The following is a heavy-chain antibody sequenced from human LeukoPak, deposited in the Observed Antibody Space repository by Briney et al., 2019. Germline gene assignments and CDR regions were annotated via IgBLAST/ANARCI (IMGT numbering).Heavy chain of an antibody. CDR1: GFTVSSNY. CDR3: ARGATYYYGSGSYYRPYYFDY. D-gene: IGHD3-10*01. J-gene: IGHJ4*02. V-gene: IGHV3-53*01. CDR2: IYSGGST. Sequence: GGSLRLSCADSGFTVSSNYMSWVRQAPGKGLEWVSVIYSGGSTYYADSVKGRFTISRDNSKNTLYLQMNSLRAEDTAVYYCARGATYYYGSGSYYRPYYFDYWGQGTLVTVSS.